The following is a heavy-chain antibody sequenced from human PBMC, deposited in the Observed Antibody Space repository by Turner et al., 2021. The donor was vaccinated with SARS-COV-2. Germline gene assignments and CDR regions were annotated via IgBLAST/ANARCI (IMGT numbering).Heavy chain of an antibody. CDR3: ARDFREGAFDI. V-gene: IGHV3-23*01. D-gene: IGHD3-10*01. CDR1: GFTFSSYV. J-gene: IGHJ3*02. CDR2: ISVSGGST. Sequence: EVQLLESGGGLVQPGGSLRLSCAASGFTFSSYVMSWVRQAPGKGLEWVSSISVSGGSTYYADSVKGRFTISRDNSKNTLYLQMNSLRAEDTAVYYCARDFREGAFDIWGQGTMVTISS.